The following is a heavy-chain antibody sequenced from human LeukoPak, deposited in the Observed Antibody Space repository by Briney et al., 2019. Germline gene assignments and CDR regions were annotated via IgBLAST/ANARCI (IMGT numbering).Heavy chain of an antibody. CDR3: AKAVRGYYWYFDY. CDR1: GFTVSSNY. V-gene: IGHV3-66*02. Sequence: PGGSLRLSCAASGFTVSSNYMSWVRQAPGKGLDWVSVIYSGGSTYYADSVKGRFTISRDNSKNTLYLQMNSLRAEDTAVYYCAKAVRGYYWYFDYWGQGTLVTVSS. D-gene: IGHD3-22*01. J-gene: IGHJ4*02. CDR2: IYSGGST.